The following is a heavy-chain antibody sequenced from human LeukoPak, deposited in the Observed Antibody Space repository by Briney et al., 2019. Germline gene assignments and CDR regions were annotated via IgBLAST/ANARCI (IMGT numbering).Heavy chain of an antibody. CDR2: ISGSGGST. Sequence: PGGSLRLSCAAYGFTFSSYAMSWVRQAPGKGLEWVSAISGSGGSTYYADSVKGRFTISRDNSKNTLYLQMNSLRAEDTAVYYCAKGVDSSSWYWFDPWGQGTLVTVSS. D-gene: IGHD6-13*01. CDR1: GFTFSSYA. J-gene: IGHJ5*02. V-gene: IGHV3-23*01. CDR3: AKGVDSSSWYWFDP.